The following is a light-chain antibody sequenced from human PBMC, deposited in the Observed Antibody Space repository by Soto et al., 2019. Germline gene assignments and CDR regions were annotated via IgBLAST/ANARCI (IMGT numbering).Light chain of an antibody. CDR1: QSVSSN. J-gene: IGKJ5*01. V-gene: IGKV3-15*01. CDR3: QQHNNWPPIT. Sequence: EIVMTQSPATLSVSPGERATLSYRASQSVSSNLAWYQQKPGQAPRLLIYGAYTRATGIPARFSGSGSGTEFTLTISSLQSEDFAVYYCQQHNNWPPITCGQGTRLEIK. CDR2: GAY.